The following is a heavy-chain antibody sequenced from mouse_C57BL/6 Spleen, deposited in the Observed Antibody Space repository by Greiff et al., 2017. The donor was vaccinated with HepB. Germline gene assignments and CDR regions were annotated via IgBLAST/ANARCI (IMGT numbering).Heavy chain of an antibody. CDR2: IDPETGGT. J-gene: IGHJ2*01. Sequence: VQVVESGAELVRPGASVTLSCKASGYTFTDYEMHWVKQTPVHGLEWIGAIDPETGGTAYNQKFKGKAILTADKSSSTAYMELRSLTSEDSAVYYCTRYDYYGSSGDYWGQGTTLTVSS. CDR1: GYTFTDYE. D-gene: IGHD1-1*01. CDR3: TRYDYYGSSGDY. V-gene: IGHV1-15*01.